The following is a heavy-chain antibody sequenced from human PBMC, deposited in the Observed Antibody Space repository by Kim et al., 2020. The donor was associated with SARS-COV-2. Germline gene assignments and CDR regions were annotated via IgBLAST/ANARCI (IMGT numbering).Heavy chain of an antibody. Sequence: YANSVKGRFTISRDNSKNTLYLQMNSLRPEDTAVYYCARAYSGNYYYGMDVWGQWTTVTVSS. J-gene: IGHJ6*02. V-gene: IGHV3-30*01. D-gene: IGHD1-26*01. CDR3: ARAYSGNYYYGMDV.